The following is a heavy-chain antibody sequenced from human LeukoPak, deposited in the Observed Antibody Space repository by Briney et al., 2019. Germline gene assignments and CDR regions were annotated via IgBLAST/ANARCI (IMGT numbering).Heavy chain of an antibody. Sequence: SETLSLTCTVSGGSISSSGYYWNWIRQHPGKGLEWMGYIYYSGSTNYNPSLKSRVSISLDTSKIQFSLRLSSVTAADTAVYYCARLSPFSSSKTAAPVSWFDPWGQGILVTASS. CDR1: GGSISSSGYY. V-gene: IGHV4-31*03. CDR2: IYYSGST. CDR3: ARLSPFSSSKTAAPVSWFDP. D-gene: IGHD6-13*01. J-gene: IGHJ5*02.